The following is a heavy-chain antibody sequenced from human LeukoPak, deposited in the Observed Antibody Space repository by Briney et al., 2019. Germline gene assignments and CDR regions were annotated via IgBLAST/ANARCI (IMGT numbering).Heavy chain of an antibody. J-gene: IGHJ6*02. CDR2: ISSSGSTI. CDR1: GXTLSSYE. V-gene: IGHV3-48*03. D-gene: IGHD2-21*02. CDR3: ARDGNAAYCGGDCYLPWYYYGMDV. Sequence: TGGSLRLSCAASGXTLSSYEMNWVRQAPGKGPEWVSYISSSGSTIYYADSVKGRFTISRDNAKNSLYLQMNSLRAEDTAVYYCARDGNAAYCGGDCYLPWYYYGMDVWGQGTTATVSS.